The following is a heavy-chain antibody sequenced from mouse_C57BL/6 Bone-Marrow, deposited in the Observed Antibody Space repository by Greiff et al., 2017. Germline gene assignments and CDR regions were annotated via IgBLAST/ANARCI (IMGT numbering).Heavy chain of an antibody. V-gene: IGHV1-55*01. CDR2: IYPGSGST. J-gene: IGHJ4*01. CDR1: GYTFTSYW. Sequence: VQLQQPGAELVKPGASVKMSCKASGYTFTSYWITWVKQRPGQGLEWIGDIYPGSGSTNYNEKFKSKATLTVDTSSSTAYMQLSSLTSEDSAVYYCARGFITTVVATRGYYAMDYWGQGTSVTVSS. D-gene: IGHD1-1*01. CDR3: ARGFITTVVATRGYYAMDY.